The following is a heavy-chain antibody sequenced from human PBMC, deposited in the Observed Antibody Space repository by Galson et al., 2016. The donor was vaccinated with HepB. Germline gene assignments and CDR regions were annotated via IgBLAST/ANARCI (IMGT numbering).Heavy chain of an antibody. CDR2: ISYDGSNK. V-gene: IGHV3-30-3*01. CDR3: ARDRGYSYGYLVSYYFDY. J-gene: IGHJ4*02. CDR1: GFIFSSYA. Sequence: SLRLSCAASGFIFSSYAMHWVRQAPGKGLEWVAVISYDGSNKYYADSVKGRFTISRDNSKNTLYLQMNSLRAEDTAVYYCARDRGYSYGYLVSYYFDYWGQGTLVTVSS. D-gene: IGHD5-18*01.